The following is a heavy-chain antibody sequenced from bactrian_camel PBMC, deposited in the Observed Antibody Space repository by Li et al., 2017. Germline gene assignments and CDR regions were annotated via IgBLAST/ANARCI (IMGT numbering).Heavy chain of an antibody. Sequence: VQLVESGGGLVEPGGSLRLSRAASGFISRSYGMSWVRQARGKGLEWVSSTGSDGTAYYADSVKGRFTISRDNAKNTLYLQLNSLKTEDTAMYHCAKPTYDCYSGSRCGYTGSYNYWGQGTQVTVS. CDR2: TGSDGTA. D-gene: IGHD3*01. CDR1: GFISRSYG. J-gene: IGHJ4*01. V-gene: IGHV3S10*01. CDR3: AKPTYDCYSGSRCGYTGSYNY.